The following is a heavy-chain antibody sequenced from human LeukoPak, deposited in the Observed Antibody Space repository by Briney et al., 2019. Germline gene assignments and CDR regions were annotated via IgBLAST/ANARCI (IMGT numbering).Heavy chain of an antibody. CDR3: ARVIRRFGEFSSDY. J-gene: IGHJ4*02. D-gene: IGHD3-10*01. V-gene: IGHV3-48*02. Sequence: GGSLRLSCVVSGFTFSNYSMNWVRQAPGKGLEWVSYISSRSSSIYYLDSVKGRFTISRGNAKNSLYLQMNSLRDEDTAVYYCARVIRRFGEFSSDYWGQGTLVTVSS. CDR1: GFTFSNYS. CDR2: ISSRSSSI.